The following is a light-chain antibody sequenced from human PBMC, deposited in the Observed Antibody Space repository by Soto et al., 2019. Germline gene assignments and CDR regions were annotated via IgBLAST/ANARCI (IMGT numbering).Light chain of an antibody. Sequence: QSVLTQPPSVSGAPGQRVTISCTGSSSNIGAGYDVHWSQQLPGTAPKLLIYGNSNRPSGFPDRFSGSKSGTSASLAITGLQAEDEADYYGQSYDSSLSGSYVFGTGTKVTVL. CDR1: SSNIGAGYD. CDR2: GNS. J-gene: IGLJ1*01. CDR3: QSYDSSLSGSYV. V-gene: IGLV1-40*01.